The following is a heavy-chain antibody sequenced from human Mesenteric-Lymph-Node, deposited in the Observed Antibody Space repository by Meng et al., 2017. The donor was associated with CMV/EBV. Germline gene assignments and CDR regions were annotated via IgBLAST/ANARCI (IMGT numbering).Heavy chain of an antibody. V-gene: IGHV1-2*06. CDR2: INPNSGGT. Sequence: QVQLGQSWAQVKKPGASVQVSCKASGYTFTGYHMHWVRQARGQGLEWMGRINPNSGGTNYAQKFQGRVTMTRDTSISTAYMELSRLRSDDTAVYYCARDLARFWGQGTLVTVSS. CDR3: ARDLARF. CDR1: GYTFTGYH. J-gene: IGHJ4*02.